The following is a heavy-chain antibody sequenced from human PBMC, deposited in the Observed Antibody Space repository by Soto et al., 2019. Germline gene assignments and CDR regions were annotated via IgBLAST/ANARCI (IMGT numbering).Heavy chain of an antibody. D-gene: IGHD3-22*01. Sequence: ASVKVSCKASGGTFSSYAISWVRQAPGQGLEWMGGIIPIFGTANYAQKFQGRVTITADESTSTAYMELSSLRSEDTAVYYCARGPGGYYDSSGYYFDYWGQGTLVTVSS. J-gene: IGHJ4*02. CDR3: ARGPGGYYDSSGYYFDY. CDR2: IIPIFGTA. V-gene: IGHV1-69*13. CDR1: GGTFSSYA.